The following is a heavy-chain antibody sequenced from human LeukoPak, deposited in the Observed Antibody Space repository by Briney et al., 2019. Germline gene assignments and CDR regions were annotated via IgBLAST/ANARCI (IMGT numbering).Heavy chain of an antibody. CDR2: INSDGSTT. CDR3: ARGTVAARDYYGMDV. D-gene: IGHD6-6*01. CDR1: GFTFSSYW. J-gene: IGHJ6*02. Sequence: PGGSLRLSCAASGFTFSSYWMHWVRQAPGKGLVWVSRINSDGSTTTYADSVKGRFTISRDNAKNTLYLQMNSLRAEDTAVYYCARGTVAARDYYGMDVWGQGTTVTVSS. V-gene: IGHV3-74*01.